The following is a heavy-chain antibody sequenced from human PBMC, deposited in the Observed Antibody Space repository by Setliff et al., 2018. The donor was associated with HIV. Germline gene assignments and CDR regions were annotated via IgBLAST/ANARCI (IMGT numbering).Heavy chain of an antibody. CDR1: GGSISSYY. Sequence: SETLSLTCTVSGGSISSYYWNWIRQPPGKGLEWIGYIYYSGSTNYKPSLKSRVTISVDMSKNQFSLRLSSVTAADTAVYYCARRWGEAFDYWGQGTPVTVSS. CDR2: IYYSGST. D-gene: IGHD1-26*01. CDR3: ARRWGEAFDY. J-gene: IGHJ4*02. V-gene: IGHV4-59*08.